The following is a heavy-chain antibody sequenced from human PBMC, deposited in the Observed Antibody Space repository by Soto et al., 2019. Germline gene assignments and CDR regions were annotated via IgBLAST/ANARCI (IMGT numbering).Heavy chain of an antibody. Sequence: SETLSLTCSIYSGSLSGYYWSWIRQPPGKGLEWIGEISQSGNTNYSPSLKSRVSISIDTSKKQFSLNLASVSAADTAVYYCARAPKVSGSSQTRPDFWGQGTLVTVSS. V-gene: IGHV4-34*01. CDR2: ISQSGNT. CDR1: SGSLSGYY. J-gene: IGHJ4*02. CDR3: ARAPKVSGSSQTRPDF. D-gene: IGHD6-6*01.